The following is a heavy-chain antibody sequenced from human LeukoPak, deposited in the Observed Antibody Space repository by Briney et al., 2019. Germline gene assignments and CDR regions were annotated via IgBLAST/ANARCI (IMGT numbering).Heavy chain of an antibody. V-gene: IGHV4-34*01. CDR2: INHSGST. Sequence: SETLSLTCAVYGGSFSGYYWSWIRQPPGKGLEWIEEINHSGSTNYNPSLKSRVTISVDTSKNQFSLKLSSVTAADTAVYYCTRSSWQGGLFDYWGQGTLVTVSS. D-gene: IGHD6-13*01. J-gene: IGHJ4*02. CDR3: TRSSWQGGLFDY. CDR1: GGSFSGYY.